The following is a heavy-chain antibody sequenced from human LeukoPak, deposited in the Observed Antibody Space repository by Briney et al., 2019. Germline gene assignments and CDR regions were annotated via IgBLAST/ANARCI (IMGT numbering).Heavy chain of an antibody. D-gene: IGHD2-21*02. CDR3: ARGVMAVTALYYYYYGLDV. V-gene: IGHV4-34*01. CDR2: INHSGST. Sequence: PSETLSLTCAVYGGSFSGYYWSWIRQPPGKGLEWIGEINHSGSTNYSPSLQSRVTISLDTSKNQFSLKLSSVTAADTAVYYCARGVMAVTALYYYYYGLDVWGRGTPVTVSS. CDR1: GGSFSGYY. J-gene: IGHJ6*02.